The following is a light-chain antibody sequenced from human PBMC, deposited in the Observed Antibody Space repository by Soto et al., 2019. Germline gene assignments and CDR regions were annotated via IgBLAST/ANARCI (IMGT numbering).Light chain of an antibody. J-gene: IGKJ5*01. V-gene: IGKV3-15*01. CDR2: GAS. Sequence: EVVMTQSPATLSVSPGERVILSCRSSQSVGDNLAWLQQKPGQGPRLLIYGASTRATGIPARFSGSGSETEFTLTISSLRSEDSAVYLCQQYNDWPITFGQGTRMEMK. CDR3: QQYNDWPIT. CDR1: QSVGDN.